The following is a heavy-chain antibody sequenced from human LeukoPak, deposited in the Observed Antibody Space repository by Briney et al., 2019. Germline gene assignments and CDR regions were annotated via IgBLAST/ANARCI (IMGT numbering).Heavy chain of an antibody. Sequence: SETLSLTCTVSGGSISSGNYYWGWIRQPPGKGLDWIASIHYSGTTYYNPSLKSRVTISVDTSKNQFSLKLSSVTAADTAVYYCARGYSYGSEYYFDYWGQGTLVTVSS. CDR2: IHYSGTT. CDR3: ARGYSYGSEYYFDY. D-gene: IGHD5-18*01. CDR1: GGSISSGNYY. J-gene: IGHJ4*02. V-gene: IGHV4-39*07.